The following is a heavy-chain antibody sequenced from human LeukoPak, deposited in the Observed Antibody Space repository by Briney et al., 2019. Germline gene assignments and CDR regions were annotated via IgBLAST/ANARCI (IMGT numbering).Heavy chain of an antibody. J-gene: IGHJ4*02. CDR1: GASMRGYY. Sequence: SETLSLTCTVSGASMRGYYWSWIRQPPGRGLEWIGYVYYSGTTDYIPSLKSRVTMSVDTSKNQFSLNLRSVTAADTAIYYCARRYISGWFFDYWGQGTLVTVSS. D-gene: IGHD6-19*01. CDR3: ARRYISGWFFDY. V-gene: IGHV4-59*01. CDR2: VYYSGTT.